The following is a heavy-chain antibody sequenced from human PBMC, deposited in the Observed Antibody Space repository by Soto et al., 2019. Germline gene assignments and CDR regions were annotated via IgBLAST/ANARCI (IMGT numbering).Heavy chain of an antibody. J-gene: IGHJ4*02. CDR1: GFTFRSCG. D-gene: IGHD3-10*01. V-gene: IGHV3-23*01. CDR2: ISGSGDVT. CDR3: AKRRTDYGDFDG. Sequence: GGSLRLSCAASGFTFRSCGMNWVRQTPGKGLEWVSWISGSGDVTIYADSVKGRFTISRDNSNNMVYLQMESLRAEDTAIYYCAKRRTDYGDFDGWGRGTLVTVSS.